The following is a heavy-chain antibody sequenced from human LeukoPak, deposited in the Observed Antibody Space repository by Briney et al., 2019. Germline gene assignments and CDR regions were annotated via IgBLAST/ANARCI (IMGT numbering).Heavy chain of an antibody. J-gene: IGHJ4*02. V-gene: IGHV4-4*07. CDR1: GGSISTFF. CDR3: PRGTEMTSSSGYYSFDY. D-gene: IGHD3-22*01. Sequence: SETLSLTCTVSGGSISTFFWTWIRQSAGKGLEWSGRIYMGTTYYNPSVESRATISVDTSNNRFSLKLTSLTAADTAVYYCPRGTEMTSSSGYYSFDYWGRGSLVTVSS. CDR2: IYMGTT.